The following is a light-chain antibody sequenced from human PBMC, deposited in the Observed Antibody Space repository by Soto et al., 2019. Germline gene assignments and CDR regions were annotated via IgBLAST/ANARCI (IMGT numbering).Light chain of an antibody. J-gene: IGKJ1*01. CDR1: QSVTNNY. CDR3: QQYGSSPPT. V-gene: IGKV3-20*01. Sequence: EIVLTQSPGTLSLSPGERATLSRRASQSVTNNYLAWYQRKPGQPPRLLIYGTSYRSTDIPRRFSGSGSGTDFTLTITRLEPEDFAVYYCQQYGSSPPTFGQGTKVEIK. CDR2: GTS.